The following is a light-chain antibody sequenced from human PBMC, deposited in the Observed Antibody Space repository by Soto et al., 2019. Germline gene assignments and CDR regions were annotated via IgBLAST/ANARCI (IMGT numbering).Light chain of an antibody. CDR3: QQYNSLIT. CDR1: QGISSY. Sequence: DIQMTQSPSSVSASVGDRVTITCRASQGISSYLAWYQQKPGKAPKLLIYKASTLKSGVPSRFSGSGSGTEFTLTISSLQPDDFATYYCQQYNSLITFSQGTRLEIK. CDR2: KAS. J-gene: IGKJ5*01. V-gene: IGKV1-5*03.